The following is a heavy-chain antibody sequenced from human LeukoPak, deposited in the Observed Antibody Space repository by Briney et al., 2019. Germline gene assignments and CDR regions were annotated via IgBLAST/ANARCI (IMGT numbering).Heavy chain of an antibody. J-gene: IGHJ3*02. CDR1: GFTFSDYY. CDR2: ISSSGSTI. Sequence: GGSLRLSCAASGFTFSDYYMSWIRQAPGKGLEWVSYISSSGSTIYYADSVKGRFTISRDNAKSSLYLQMNSLRAEDTAVYYCAGSGDDDAFDIWGQGTMVTVPS. CDR3: AGSGDDDAFDI. V-gene: IGHV3-11*01. D-gene: IGHD4-17*01.